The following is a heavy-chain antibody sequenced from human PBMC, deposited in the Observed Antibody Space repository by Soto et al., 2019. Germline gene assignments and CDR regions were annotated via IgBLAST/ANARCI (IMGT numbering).Heavy chain of an antibody. CDR2: ISNSGGST. V-gene: IGHV3-23*01. CDR3: AKERWERYGMDV. CDR1: GFTFSSYA. Sequence: EVQLLESGGGLVQPGGSLRLSCAASGFTFSSYAMSWVRQAPGKGLEWVSTISNSGGSTYYADSVKGRVTISRDNSKNTLYLQMNSLRAEDTAVYFCAKERWERYGMDVWGQGPTVTVSS. D-gene: IGHD1-26*01. J-gene: IGHJ6*02.